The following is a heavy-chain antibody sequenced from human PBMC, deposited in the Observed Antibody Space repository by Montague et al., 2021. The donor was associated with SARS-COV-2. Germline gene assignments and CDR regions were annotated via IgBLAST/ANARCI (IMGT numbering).Heavy chain of an antibody. D-gene: IGHD1-26*01. CDR1: GFTFSSYG. CDR3: ARDTMRGSYYADAFDI. V-gene: IGHV3-33*01. Sequence: SLRLSCAASGFTFSSYGMHWVRQAPGKGLEWVAVIWYDGSNKYYADSVKGRFTISRDNSENTLYLQMNSLRAEDTAVYYCARDTMRGSYYADAFDIWGQGTMVTVSS. J-gene: IGHJ3*02. CDR2: IWYDGSNK.